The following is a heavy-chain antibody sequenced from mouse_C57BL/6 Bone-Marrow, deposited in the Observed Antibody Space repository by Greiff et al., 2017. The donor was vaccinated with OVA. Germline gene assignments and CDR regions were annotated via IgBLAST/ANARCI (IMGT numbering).Heavy chain of an antibody. V-gene: IGHV5-6*01. CDR1: GFTFSSYG. CDR2: ISSGGSYT. CDR3: ARHAPYAMDY. J-gene: IGHJ4*01. Sequence: EVMLVDSGGDLVKPGGSLKLSCAASGFTFSSYGMSWVRQTPDKRLEWVATISSGGSYTYYPDSVKGRFTISRDNAKNTLYLQMSSLKSEDTAMYYCARHAPYAMDYWGQGTSVTVSS.